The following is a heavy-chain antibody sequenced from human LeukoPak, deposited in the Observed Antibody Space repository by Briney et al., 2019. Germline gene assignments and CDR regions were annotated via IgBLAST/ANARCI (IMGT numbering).Heavy chain of an antibody. CDR2: INAGNGNT. Sequence: ASVKVSCKASGYTFTSYAMHWVRQAPGQRLEWMGWINAGNGNTKYSQKFQGRVTITRDTSASTAYMELSSLRSEDTAVYYCAREVVVAATVHWFDPWGQGTLVTVSS. CDR1: GYTFTSYA. J-gene: IGHJ5*02. D-gene: IGHD2-15*01. V-gene: IGHV1-3*01. CDR3: AREVVVAATVHWFDP.